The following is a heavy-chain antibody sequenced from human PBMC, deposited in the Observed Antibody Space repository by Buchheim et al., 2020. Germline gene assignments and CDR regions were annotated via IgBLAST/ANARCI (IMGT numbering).Heavy chain of an antibody. CDR2: IDPSDSYT. CDR1: GYSFTSYW. Sequence: EVQLVQSGAEVKKPGESLRISCKGSGYSFTSYWISWVRQMPGKGLEWMGRIDPSDSYTNYSPSFQGHVTISADKSLTPSYPQWSSLKASDTAMYYCAIQKTQWELLGYWGQGTL. CDR3: AIQKTQWELLGY. J-gene: IGHJ4*02. D-gene: IGHD1-26*01. V-gene: IGHV5-10-1*03.